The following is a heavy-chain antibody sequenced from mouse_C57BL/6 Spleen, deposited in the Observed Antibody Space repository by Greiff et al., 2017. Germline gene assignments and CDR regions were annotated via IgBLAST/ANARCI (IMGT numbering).Heavy chain of an antibody. D-gene: IGHD4-1*01. V-gene: IGHV1-76*01. J-gene: IGHJ4*01. CDR1: GYTFTDYY. CDR2: IYPGSGNT. CDR3: ARSAGTYAMDY. Sequence: QVHVKQSGAELVRPGASVKLSCKASGYTFTDYYINWVKQRPGPGLEWIARIYPGSGNTYYNEKFKGKATLTAEKSSSTSYMQLSSLTSEDSAVYFCARSAGTYAMDYWGQGTSVTVSS.